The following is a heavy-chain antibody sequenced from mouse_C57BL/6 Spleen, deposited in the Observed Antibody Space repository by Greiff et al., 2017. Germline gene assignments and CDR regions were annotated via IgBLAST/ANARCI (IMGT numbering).Heavy chain of an antibody. CDR3: AGGIWDGVDY. Sequence: VQLQQSGAELVRPGTSVKVSCKASGYAFTNYLIEWVKQRPGQGLEWIGVINPGSGGTNYNEKFKGKATLTADKSSSTAYMQLSSLTSEDSAVYFCAGGIWDGVDYWGQGTTLTVSS. J-gene: IGHJ2*01. D-gene: IGHD4-1*01. CDR2: INPGSGGT. V-gene: IGHV1-54*01. CDR1: GYAFTNYL.